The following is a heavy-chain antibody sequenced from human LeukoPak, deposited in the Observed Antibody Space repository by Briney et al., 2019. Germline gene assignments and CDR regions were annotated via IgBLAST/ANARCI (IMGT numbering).Heavy chain of an antibody. V-gene: IGHV1-2*02. CDR2: INPNSGGT. D-gene: IGHD1-1*01. J-gene: IGHJ4*02. Sequence: ASVKVSCKASGYTFTSYYIHWVRQAPGQGLEWMGWINPNSGGTNYAQKFQGGVTMTTDTSTNTIYMELTRLTSDDTAVYYCARDHGTDGTTFTLNFDCWGQGTLVTVSS. CDR1: GYTFTSYY. CDR3: ARDHGTDGTTFTLNFDC.